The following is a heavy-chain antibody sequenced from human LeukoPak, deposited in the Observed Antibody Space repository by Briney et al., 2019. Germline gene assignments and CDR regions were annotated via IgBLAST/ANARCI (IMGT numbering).Heavy chain of an antibody. CDR2: IWYDGSKR. J-gene: IGHJ4*02. Sequence: GGSLRLSCAASGFTFSSYGMHWLRQGPGKGLEWVAVIWYDGSKRFYADSVQGRFTISRDDSKNTLYLQMNSLKAEDTAVYYCGTVFDHWGPGILVTVSS. D-gene: IGHD1-14*01. V-gene: IGHV3-33*01. CDR3: GTVFDH. CDR1: GFTFSSYG.